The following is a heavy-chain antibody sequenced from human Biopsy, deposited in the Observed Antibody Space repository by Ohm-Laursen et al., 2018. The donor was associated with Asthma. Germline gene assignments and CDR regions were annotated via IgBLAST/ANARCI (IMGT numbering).Heavy chain of an antibody. J-gene: IGHJ4*02. Sequence: GASVKVSCKASGGTFSSYAISWVRQAPGQGLEWMGGIIPIFGTANYAQKFQGRVTITADESTSTAYMELSSLRSEDTAAYYCARERIAARQRRYYFDYWGQGTLVTVSS. D-gene: IGHD6-6*01. CDR1: GGTFSSYA. CDR3: ARERIAARQRRYYFDY. V-gene: IGHV1-69*13. CDR2: IIPIFGTA.